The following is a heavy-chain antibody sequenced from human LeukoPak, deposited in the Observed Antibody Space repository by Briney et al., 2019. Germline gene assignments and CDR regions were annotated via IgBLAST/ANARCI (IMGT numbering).Heavy chain of an antibody. D-gene: IGHD3-10*01. J-gene: IGHJ6*02. V-gene: IGHV3-21*01. CDR3: APYYYGSGSYSYGMDV. CDR1: GFNFRGYT. Sequence: GGSLRLSCAASGFNFRGYTMNWVRQAPGKGLEWVSSISSSGSSIYYAGSVKGRFTISRDNARNSLYLQMDSLRAEDTALYYCAPYYYGSGSYSYGMDVWGQGTTVTVSS. CDR2: ISSSGSSI.